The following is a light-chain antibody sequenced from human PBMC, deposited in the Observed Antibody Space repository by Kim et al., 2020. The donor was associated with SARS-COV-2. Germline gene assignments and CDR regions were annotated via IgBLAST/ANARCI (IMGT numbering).Light chain of an antibody. CDR3: QHYDSLPIS. CDR2: DAS. J-gene: IGKJ5*01. Sequence: ASVGDRVTFSCQASQNVRKFLNWYQQKPGKAPNLLIYDASSLHTGVPSRFSGSGSGTDFTFTITSLQPEDIATYYCQHYDSLPISFGQGTRLEIK. CDR1: QNVRKF. V-gene: IGKV1-33*01.